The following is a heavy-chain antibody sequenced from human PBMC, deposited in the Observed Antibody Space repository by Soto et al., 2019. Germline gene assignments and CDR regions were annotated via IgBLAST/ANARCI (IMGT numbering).Heavy chain of an antibody. Sequence: GGSQSVSCTASGLWFGHCGRSWIRQAPGKGLEWVATTRQGGGETNYADSVKGRFTISRDNSKYTLYLQMNSLRAEDTAVYYCAKVPLRPYYFDYWGQGALVTVSS. CDR2: TRQGGGET. CDR1: GLWFGHCG. CDR3: AKVPLRPYYFDY. D-gene: IGHD4-17*01. V-gene: IGHV3-7*05. J-gene: IGHJ4*02.